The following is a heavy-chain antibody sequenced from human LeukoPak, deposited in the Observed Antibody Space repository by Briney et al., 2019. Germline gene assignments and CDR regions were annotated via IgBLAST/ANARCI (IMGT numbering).Heavy chain of an antibody. V-gene: IGHV3-23*01. CDR1: GFTFSSYA. J-gene: IGHJ4*02. CDR2: ISGSGGST. D-gene: IGHD4-17*01. Sequence: SGGSLRLSCAASGFTFSSYAMSWVRQAPGKGLEWVSAISGSGGSTYYADSVKGRFTISRDNSKNTLYLQMNSLRAEDTAVYYCAKDFYGDYDPFYFDYWGPGTLVTVST. CDR3: AKDFYGDYDPFYFDY.